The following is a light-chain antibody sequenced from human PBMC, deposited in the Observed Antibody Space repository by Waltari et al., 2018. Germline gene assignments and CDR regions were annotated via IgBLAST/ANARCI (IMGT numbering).Light chain of an antibody. Sequence: QSALTQPASVSGSPGQSITISCTGTSSDVGGYNYVHWYQQHPGKAPKLMIYDVSDRPSGVSSRFSGSKYGNTASLIISGLQAEDEADYYCSSYTGSSTLVVFGGGTKLTVL. CDR2: DVS. V-gene: IGLV2-14*03. CDR3: SSYTGSSTLVV. CDR1: SSDVGGYNY. J-gene: IGLJ2*01.